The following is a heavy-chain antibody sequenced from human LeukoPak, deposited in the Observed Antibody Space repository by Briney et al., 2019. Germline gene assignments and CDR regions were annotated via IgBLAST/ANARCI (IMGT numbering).Heavy chain of an antibody. J-gene: IGHJ4*02. CDR3: ARGAEYSGAWCQDY. CDR2: ISYDGSNK. Sequence: PGRSLRLSCAASGFTFSSYGMHWVRQAPGKGLEWVAVISYDGSNKYYADSVKGRFTISRDNAKNSLSLQMNSLRAEDMAVYYCARGAEYSGAWCQDYWGQGTLVTASS. V-gene: IGHV3-30*03. CDR1: GFTFSSYG. D-gene: IGHD6-19*01.